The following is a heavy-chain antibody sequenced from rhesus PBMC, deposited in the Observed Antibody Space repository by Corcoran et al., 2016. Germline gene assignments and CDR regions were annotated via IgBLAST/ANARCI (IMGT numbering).Heavy chain of an antibody. CDR3: ARARGNSLDV. CDR2: INPETDGT. Sequence: QVQLVQSGAEGTKPGASVKVSCKASGYTFTASHLPWVRQAPGQGLEWMGRINPETDGTDYEQKFQDRVTMTRDTSTSTAYMELSSLRSEDTAVYYCARARGNSLDVWGRGVLVTVSS. J-gene: IGHJ5-2*02. CDR1: GYTFTASH. V-gene: IGHV1-138*01.